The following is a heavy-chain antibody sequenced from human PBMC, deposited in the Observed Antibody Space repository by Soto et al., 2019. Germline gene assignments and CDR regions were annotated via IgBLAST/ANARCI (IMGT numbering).Heavy chain of an antibody. V-gene: IGHV3-23*01. CDR3: AKDLSPNMGCMDV. CDR1: VFTFGIHA. J-gene: IGHJ6*02. D-gene: IGHD3-10*01. CDR2: ISGSGGTT. Sequence: GGSLRLSCAASVFTFGIHAMSWVRQAPGKGLEWVSSISGSGGTTFYADSVKGRLTISRDNSKNTLYVQMDILRAEDTAVYYCAKDLSPNMGCMDVWGPGTTVTVSS.